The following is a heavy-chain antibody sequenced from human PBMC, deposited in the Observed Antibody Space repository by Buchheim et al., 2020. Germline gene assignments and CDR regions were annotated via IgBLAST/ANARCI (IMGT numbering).Heavy chain of an antibody. CDR2: INTDGSYT. Sequence: EVQLVESGGALVQPGGSLRVSCAASGFTFSNYWMYWVRQAPGKGLVWVSRINTDGSYTSYGDSVKGRFTTSRDHVKNTLYLQMNNLRVEDTAVYYCARELSDYYGMDVWGQGTT. J-gene: IGHJ6*02. V-gene: IGHV3-74*01. CDR3: ARELSDYYGMDV. CDR1: GFTFSNYW.